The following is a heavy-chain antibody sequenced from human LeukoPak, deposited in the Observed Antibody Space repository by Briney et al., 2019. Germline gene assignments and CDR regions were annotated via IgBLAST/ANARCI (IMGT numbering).Heavy chain of an antibody. CDR2: FDPEDGET. J-gene: IGHJ4*02. V-gene: IGHV1-24*01. Sequence: ASVKVSCKVSGYTLTELSMHWVRQAPGKGLEWMGGFDPEDGETIYAQKFQGRVTMTEDTSTDTAYMELSSLRSEDTAVYYCATGGRPGFPGVEAAAGIVGVYWGQGTLVTVSS. D-gene: IGHD6-13*01. CDR3: ATGGRPGFPGVEAAAGIVGVY. CDR1: GYTLTELS.